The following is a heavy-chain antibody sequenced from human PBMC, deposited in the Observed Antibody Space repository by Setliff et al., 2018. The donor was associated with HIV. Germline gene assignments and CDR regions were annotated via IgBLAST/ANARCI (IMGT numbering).Heavy chain of an antibody. J-gene: IGHJ4*02. D-gene: IGHD6-13*01. V-gene: IGHV1-69-2*01. CDR1: GHTFSDYY. CDR3: ATNPGIAAAGLGF. Sequence: ASVKVSCKASGHTFSDYYMHWVQQAPGKGLEWMGRIDPEDGETIYAEKFQGRVTITADTSTDTAFMELSSLRSEDTAVYYCATNPGIAAAGLGFWGQGTLVTVSS. CDR2: IDPEDGET.